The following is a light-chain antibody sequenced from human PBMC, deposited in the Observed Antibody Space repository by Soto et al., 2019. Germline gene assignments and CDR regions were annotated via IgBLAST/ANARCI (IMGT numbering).Light chain of an antibody. J-gene: IGKJ3*01. CDR1: QNIDNS. CDR2: VAS. V-gene: IGKV1-33*01. Sequence: DIQMTQSPSSLSASVGDRVTITCRASQNIDNSLNWYQQKPGKAPRLLIYVASTRATGIPARFSGSGSGTEFTLTISSLQSEDFAVYYCQQYNNWPPGFTFGPGTKVDIK. CDR3: QQYNNWPPGFT.